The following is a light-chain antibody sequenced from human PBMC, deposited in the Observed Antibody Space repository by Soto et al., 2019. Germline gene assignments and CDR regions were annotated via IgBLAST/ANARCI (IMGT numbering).Light chain of an antibody. CDR2: DAS. Sequence: EIVLTQSPATLSFSPGDRATLSCRASQSISSYLAWYQQKPCQAPRLLIYDASNRATGIPARFSGSGSGTDFTLTISSLEPEDFAVYYCQQRSNWLTVGGGTKVEIK. V-gene: IGKV3-11*01. CDR1: QSISSY. CDR3: QQRSNWLT. J-gene: IGKJ4*01.